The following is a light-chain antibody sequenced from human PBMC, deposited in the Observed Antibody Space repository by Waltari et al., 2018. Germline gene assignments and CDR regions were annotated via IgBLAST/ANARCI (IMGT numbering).Light chain of an antibody. CDR2: SNN. J-gene: IGLJ2*01. CDR1: SSNHGSNY. CDR3: AAWDDSLSGPV. V-gene: IGLV1-47*01. Sequence: QSVLTQPPSASGTPGQRVTISCSGSSSNHGSNYVYWYQQLPGTAPKLLIYSNNQRPSGVPDRFSGSKSDTSASLAISGLRSEDEADYYCAAWDDSLSGPVFGGGTKLTVL.